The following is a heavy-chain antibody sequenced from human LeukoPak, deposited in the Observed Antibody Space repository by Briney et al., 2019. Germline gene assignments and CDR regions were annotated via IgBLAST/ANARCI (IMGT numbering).Heavy chain of an antibody. Sequence: ASVKVSCKASGYTFTSYDINWVRQATGQGLEWMGWMNPNSGNTGYAQKFQGRVTMTRNTSISTAYMELSSLRSEDTAVYYCARGLQEENYGGNSGDYWGQGTLVTVSS. CDR2: MNPNSGNT. CDR1: GYTFTSYD. J-gene: IGHJ4*02. D-gene: IGHD4-17*01. V-gene: IGHV1-8*01. CDR3: ARGLQEENYGGNSGDY.